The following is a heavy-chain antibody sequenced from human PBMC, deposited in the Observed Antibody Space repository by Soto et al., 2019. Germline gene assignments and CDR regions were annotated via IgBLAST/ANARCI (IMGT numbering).Heavy chain of an antibody. V-gene: IGHV1-18*01. D-gene: IGHD6-6*01. CDR2: ISAYNGNT. CDR3: ARVSTSIAARPDYYMDV. J-gene: IGHJ6*03. Sequence: ASVKVSCKASGYTFTSYGISWVRQAPGQGLEWMGWISAYNGNTNYAQKLQGRVTMTTDTSTSTAYMELRSLRSEDTAVYYCARVSTSIAARPDYYMDVWGKGTTVTVS. CDR1: GYTFTSYG.